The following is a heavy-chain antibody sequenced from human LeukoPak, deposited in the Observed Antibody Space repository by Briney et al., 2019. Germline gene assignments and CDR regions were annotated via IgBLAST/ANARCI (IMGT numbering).Heavy chain of an antibody. CDR2: IYYSGNT. CDR3: ARVGSGSFDY. V-gene: IGHV4-59*01. J-gene: IGHJ4*02. D-gene: IGHD1-26*01. Sequence: KSSETLSLTCTVSGGSISTYYWSWIRQPPGKGLEWIGYIYYSGNTNYNPSLKSRVTISIDTSKNQFSLKLSSVTAADTAAYYCARVGSGSFDYWGQGTLVTVSS. CDR1: GGSISTYY.